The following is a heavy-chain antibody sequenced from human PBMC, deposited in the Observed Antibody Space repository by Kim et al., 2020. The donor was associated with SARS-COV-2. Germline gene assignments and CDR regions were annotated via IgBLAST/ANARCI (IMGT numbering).Heavy chain of an antibody. V-gene: IGHV4-59*08. D-gene: IGHD2-15*01. Sequence: ETLSLTCTVSGGSISSYYWSWIRQPPGKGLEWIGYIYYSGSTNYNPSLKSRVTISVDTSKNQFSLKLSSVTAADTAVYYCARLSVDQYYYYGMDVWGKVTTVTVSS. CDR2: IYYSGST. J-gene: IGHJ6*04. CDR3: ARLSVDQYYYYGMDV. CDR1: GGSISSYY.